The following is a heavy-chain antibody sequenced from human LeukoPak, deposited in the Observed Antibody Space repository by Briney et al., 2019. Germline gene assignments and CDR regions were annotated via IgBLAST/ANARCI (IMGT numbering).Heavy chain of an antibody. Sequence: PGGSLRLSCAASGSTFSNYAMHWVRQAPGKGLEWVAVISYDGSNKYYADSVKGRFTISRDISKNTLDLQMNSLRAEDTAVYYCARVPHGMDVWGQGTTVTVSS. CDR1: GSTFSNYA. CDR2: ISYDGSNK. CDR3: ARVPHGMDV. J-gene: IGHJ6*02. V-gene: IGHV3-30*04.